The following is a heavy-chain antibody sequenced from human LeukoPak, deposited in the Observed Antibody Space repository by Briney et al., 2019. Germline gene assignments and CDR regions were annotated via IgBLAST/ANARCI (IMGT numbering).Heavy chain of an antibody. Sequence: GGSLRLSCAASGFTFSSYSMNWVRLAPGKGLEWVSSISSRSSYIYYADSVKGRFTISRDNAKNSLYLQMNSLRAENTAVYYCARDPVVYSSSWYIDYWGQGTLVTVSS. CDR3: ARDPVVYSSSWYIDY. D-gene: IGHD6-13*01. V-gene: IGHV3-21*01. CDR2: ISSRSSYI. CDR1: GFTFSSYS. J-gene: IGHJ4*02.